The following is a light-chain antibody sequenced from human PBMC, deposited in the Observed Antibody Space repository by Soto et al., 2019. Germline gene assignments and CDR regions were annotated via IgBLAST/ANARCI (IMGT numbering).Light chain of an antibody. CDR3: QQYAWSPLT. CDR2: DAS. Sequence: ESVLTQSPGTLSLSPGERATLSCRASQSVERDYLAWYQQKPGQAARLPIYDASIRATGIPDRFSGSASATDFTLTISRLEPEDFAVYYCQQYAWSPLTFGGGTKVEIK. V-gene: IGKV3-20*01. J-gene: IGKJ4*01. CDR1: QSVERDY.